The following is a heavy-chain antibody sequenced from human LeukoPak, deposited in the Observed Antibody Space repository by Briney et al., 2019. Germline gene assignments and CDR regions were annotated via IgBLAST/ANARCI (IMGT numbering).Heavy chain of an antibody. V-gene: IGHV4-59*01. CDR2: IYYTGST. CDR3: ARDVRHRYCSSSSCYWGWLDP. Sequence: SDTLSLTCTVSGGSISTYYWSWIRQPPGKGLEWIGYIYYTGSTSYNPSLKSRVTMSLDASKNQFSLELNSVTPADTAVYYCARDVRHRYCSSSSCYWGWLDPWGQGTLVTVSS. D-gene: IGHD2-2*01. CDR1: GGSISTYY. J-gene: IGHJ5*02.